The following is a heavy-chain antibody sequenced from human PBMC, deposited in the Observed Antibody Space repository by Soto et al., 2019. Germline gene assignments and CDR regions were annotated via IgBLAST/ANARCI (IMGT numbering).Heavy chain of an antibody. D-gene: IGHD3-3*01. V-gene: IGHV3-64D*06. J-gene: IGHJ5*02. Sequence: GGSLRLSCSASGFTFSSYAMHWVRQAPGKGLEYVSAIGSNGISTYYADSVKGRFTISRDNSKNTLYLQMSSLRPEDTAVYYCVKERSSRVVLYNWFDPWGQGTLVTVSS. CDR1: GFTFSSYA. CDR3: VKERSSRVVLYNWFDP. CDR2: IGSNGIST.